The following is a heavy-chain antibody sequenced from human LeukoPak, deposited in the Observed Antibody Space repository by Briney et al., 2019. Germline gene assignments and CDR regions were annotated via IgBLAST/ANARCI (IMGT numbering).Heavy chain of an antibody. V-gene: IGHV4-59*11. CDR2: IYYSGST. Sequence: SETLSLTCTVSGGSISSHYWSWIRQPPGKGLEWIGYIYYSGSTNYNPSLKSRVTISIDTSKNQFSLKLSSVTAADTAVYYCARVGGYDNISYFDYWGQGTLVTVSS. J-gene: IGHJ4*02. CDR1: GGSISSHY. D-gene: IGHD5-12*01. CDR3: ARVGGYDNISYFDY.